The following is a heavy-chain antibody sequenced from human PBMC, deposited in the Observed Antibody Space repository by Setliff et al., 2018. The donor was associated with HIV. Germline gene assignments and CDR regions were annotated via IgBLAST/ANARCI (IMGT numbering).Heavy chain of an antibody. J-gene: IGHJ4*02. D-gene: IGHD3-22*01. V-gene: IGHV3-66*02. CDR2: IYSDGST. CDR3: ARVRLYSSALDY. Sequence: GGSLRLSCAASGFTVSSHYMSWVCQAPGKGLEWVSTIYSDGSTYHADSVKGRFTLSRDTSKNTLSLQMNSLRPEDTAVFYCARVRLYSSALDYWGQGTLVTVSS. CDR1: GFTVSSHY.